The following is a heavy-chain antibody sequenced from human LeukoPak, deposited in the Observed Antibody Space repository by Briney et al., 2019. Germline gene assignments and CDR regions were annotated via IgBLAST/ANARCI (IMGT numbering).Heavy chain of an antibody. V-gene: IGHV3-23*01. Sequence: GGSLRLSCAASGFTFSTYALSWVRQAPGKGLEWVSGISSSAHSTYYADSMKGRFTISRDNSKNTLYLQMNSLRAEDTAVYYCARNFYSSGYFFFDYWGQGALLTVSS. CDR3: ARNFYSSGYFFFDY. CDR2: ISSSAHST. D-gene: IGHD6-19*01. CDR1: GFTFSTYA. J-gene: IGHJ4*02.